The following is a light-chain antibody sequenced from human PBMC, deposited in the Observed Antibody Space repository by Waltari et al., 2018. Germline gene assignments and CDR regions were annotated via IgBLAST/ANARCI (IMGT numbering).Light chain of an antibody. V-gene: IGKV3-11*01. Sequence: EIVLTQSPATLSLSPGERATLSRRASQSFSSYLAWYQQKPGQAPRLLIYDASNRATGIPARFSGSGSGTDFTLTISSLEPEDFAVYYCQQRSNWPPWTFGQGTKVEIK. J-gene: IGKJ1*01. CDR1: QSFSSY. CDR3: QQRSNWPPWT. CDR2: DAS.